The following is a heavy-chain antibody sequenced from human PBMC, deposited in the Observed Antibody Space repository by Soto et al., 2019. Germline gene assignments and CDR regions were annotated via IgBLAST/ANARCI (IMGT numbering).Heavy chain of an antibody. CDR3: ARERDGDYSNCAVKAVDY. V-gene: IGHV3-7*01. CDR1: GFTFSNSW. Sequence: EVQLEESGGGFVQPGGSLRLSCAASGFTFSNSWMNWVRQAPGKGLEWVANIKQDGSEKYYMDSVKGRFTISRDNAKNNLYPQQSSLRAEDSARYYCARERDGDYSNCAVKAVDYCGQGTLVTVS. J-gene: IGHJ4*02. D-gene: IGHD4-4*01. CDR2: IKQDGSEK.